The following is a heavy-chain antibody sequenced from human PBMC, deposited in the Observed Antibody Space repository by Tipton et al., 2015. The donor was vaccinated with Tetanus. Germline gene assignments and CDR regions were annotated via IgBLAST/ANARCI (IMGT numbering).Heavy chain of an antibody. CDR3: ARDISRNEGTGTFGR. CDR2: ISSSGRTI. Sequence: SLRLSCAASGFTLSDYYMSWIRQAPGKGLEWVSYISSSGRTIYYTDSVKGRFTISRDNAKNSLFLQMNSLRAEDTAVYYCARDISRNEGTGTFGRWGQGTLVTVSS. D-gene: IGHD3-10*01. CDR1: GFTLSDYY. V-gene: IGHV3-11*01. J-gene: IGHJ4*02.